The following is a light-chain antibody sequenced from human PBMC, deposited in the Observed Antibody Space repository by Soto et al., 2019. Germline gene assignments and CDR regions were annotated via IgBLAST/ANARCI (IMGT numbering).Light chain of an antibody. CDR1: QTVGSY. Sequence: EIVLTQSPATLSLSPGERATLSCRASQTVGSYLAWYQQKAGQAPRPLIYDASSRAPGIPARFSGSGSGTDFTLSISSLEPEDFAVYYCHQRSSWPLTFGGGTKVEI. CDR2: DAS. V-gene: IGKV3-11*01. J-gene: IGKJ4*01. CDR3: HQRSSWPLT.